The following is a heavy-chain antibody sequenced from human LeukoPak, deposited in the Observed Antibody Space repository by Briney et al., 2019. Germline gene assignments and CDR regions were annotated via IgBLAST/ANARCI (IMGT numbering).Heavy chain of an antibody. Sequence: SETLSLTCTVSGGSISSYYWSWIRQPPGKGLEMIGYIYYSGSTNYNPSLKSRVTISVDTSKNQFSLKLSSVTAADTAVYYCARVGGTPYYYYYMDVWGKGTTVTVSS. D-gene: IGHD6-19*01. CDR3: ARVGGTPYYYYYMDV. CDR1: GGSISSYY. CDR2: IYYSGST. V-gene: IGHV4-59*01. J-gene: IGHJ6*03.